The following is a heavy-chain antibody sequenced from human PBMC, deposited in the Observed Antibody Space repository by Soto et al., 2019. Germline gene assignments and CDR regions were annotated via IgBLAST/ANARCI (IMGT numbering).Heavy chain of an antibody. Sequence: QVQLVQSGAEVKKPGSSVKVSCKASGGTFSSYAISWVRQAPGQGLEWMGGIIPIFGTANYAQKFQGRVTITADESTSTAYMELSSLRSEDTAVYYCARDSTRIVVVVAAPGGMDVWGQGTTVTVSS. V-gene: IGHV1-69*12. D-gene: IGHD2-15*01. CDR3: ARDSTRIVVVVAAPGGMDV. J-gene: IGHJ6*02. CDR1: GGTFSSYA. CDR2: IIPIFGTA.